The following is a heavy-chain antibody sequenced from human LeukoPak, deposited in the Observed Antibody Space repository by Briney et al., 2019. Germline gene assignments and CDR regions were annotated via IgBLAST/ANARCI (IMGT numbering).Heavy chain of an antibody. CDR3: ARGGRIAAAGTFFDY. CDR1: GYTFTSYG. Sequence: ASVKVSCKASGYTFTSYGISWVRQAPGQGLEWMGWISAYNGDTTYAQNLQGRVTMTTDTSTSTAYMELRSLRSDVTAVYYCARGGRIAAAGTFFDYWGQGTLVTVSS. J-gene: IGHJ4*02. D-gene: IGHD6-13*01. V-gene: IGHV1-18*01. CDR2: ISAYNGDT.